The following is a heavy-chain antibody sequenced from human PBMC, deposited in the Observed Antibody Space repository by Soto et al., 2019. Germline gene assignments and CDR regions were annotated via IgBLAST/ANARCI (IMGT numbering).Heavy chain of an antibody. CDR2: ISYDGSNK. D-gene: IGHD1-26*01. J-gene: IGHJ4*02. Sequence: GSLRLSCAASGFTFSSYGMHWVRQAPGKGLEWVAVISYDGSNKYYADSVKGRFTISRDNSKNTLYLQMNSLRAEDTAVYYCAKNGGSYSFDYWGQGTLVTVSS. V-gene: IGHV3-30*18. CDR3: AKNGGSYSFDY. CDR1: GFTFSSYG.